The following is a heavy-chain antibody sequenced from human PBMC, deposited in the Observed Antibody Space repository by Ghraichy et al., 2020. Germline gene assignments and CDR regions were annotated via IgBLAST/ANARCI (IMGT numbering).Heavy chain of an antibody. D-gene: IGHD3-22*01. V-gene: IGHV5-51*01. CDR1: GYSFTSYW. J-gene: IGHJ4*02. Sequence: GESLNISCKGSGYSFTSYWIGWVRQMPGKGLEWMGIIYPGDSDTRYSPSFQGQVTISADKSISTAYLQWSSLKASDTAMYYCARGPSLDYDSSGYAFDYWGQGTLVTVSS. CDR3: ARGPSLDYDSSGYAFDY. CDR2: IYPGDSDT.